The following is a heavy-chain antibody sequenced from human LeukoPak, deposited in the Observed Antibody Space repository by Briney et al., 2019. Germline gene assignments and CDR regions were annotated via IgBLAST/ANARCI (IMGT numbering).Heavy chain of an antibody. CDR3: ARVGMTSGSGCDY. Sequence: GGSLRPSCAASGFTLSRHAMHWVRQAPGKGLEFVSAISSNGGSTYYANSVKGRFTISRDSSKNTLYLQMGSLRAEDMALYYCARVGMTSGSGCDYWGQGTLVTVSS. V-gene: IGHV3-64*01. CDR1: GFTLSRHA. J-gene: IGHJ4*02. CDR2: ISSNGGST. D-gene: IGHD6-19*01.